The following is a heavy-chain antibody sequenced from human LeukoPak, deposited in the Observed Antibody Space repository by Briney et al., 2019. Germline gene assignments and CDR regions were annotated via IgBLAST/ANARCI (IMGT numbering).Heavy chain of an antibody. CDR1: GGSISSYY. Sequence: SETLSLTCTVSGGSISSYYWSWIRQPPGKGLEWIGYIYTSGSTNYNLSLKSRVTISVDTSKNQFSLKLSSVTAADTAVYYCARLRDGGNYYYFDYWGQGTLVTVSS. CDR2: IYTSGST. V-gene: IGHV4-4*09. CDR3: ARLRDGGNYYYFDY. J-gene: IGHJ4*02. D-gene: IGHD4-23*01.